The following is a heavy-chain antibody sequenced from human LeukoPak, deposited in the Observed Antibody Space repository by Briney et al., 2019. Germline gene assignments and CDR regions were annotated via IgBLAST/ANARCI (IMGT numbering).Heavy chain of an antibody. J-gene: IGHJ6*03. Sequence: GGSLRLSCAASGFTFSDYYMSWLRQAPGEGLESVSYISSSDSTIYYADSVKGRFTISRDNAKNSLYLQMNSLRAEDTAVYYCARAYTYYYGSGSYPYYYYYMDVWGKGTTVTISS. V-gene: IGHV3-11*01. CDR1: GFTFSDYY. CDR3: ARAYTYYYGSGSYPYYYYYMDV. D-gene: IGHD3-10*01. CDR2: ISSSDSTI.